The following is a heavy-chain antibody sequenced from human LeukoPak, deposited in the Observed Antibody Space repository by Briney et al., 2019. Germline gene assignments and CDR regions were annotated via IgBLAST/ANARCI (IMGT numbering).Heavy chain of an antibody. CDR1: GYTFTSYY. D-gene: IGHD3-22*01. Sequence: ASVKVSCKASGYTFTSYYMHWVRQAPGQGLEWMGIINPSGGSTSYAQKFRGRVTMTRDTSTSTVYMELSSLRSEDTAVYYCARGWYYDSSGYYENNDFDYWGQGTLVTVSS. CDR3: ARGWYYDSSGYYENNDFDY. CDR2: INPSGGST. J-gene: IGHJ4*02. V-gene: IGHV1-46*01.